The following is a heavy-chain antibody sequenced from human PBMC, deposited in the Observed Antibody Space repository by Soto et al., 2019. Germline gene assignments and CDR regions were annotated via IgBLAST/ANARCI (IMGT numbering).Heavy chain of an antibody. CDR1: GFAFSNAW. CDR3: TTSHH. J-gene: IGHJ5*02. Sequence: EVQLVESGGGLVKPGGSLRLSCAASGFAFSNAWMNWVRQAPGKGLEWVGRIKSKIAGGTPDYAAPVKGRFTISRDDSENTLYLQLNSLKTEDTAVYYCTTSHHWGQGTLVTVSS. V-gene: IGHV3-15*07. CDR2: IKSKIAGGTP.